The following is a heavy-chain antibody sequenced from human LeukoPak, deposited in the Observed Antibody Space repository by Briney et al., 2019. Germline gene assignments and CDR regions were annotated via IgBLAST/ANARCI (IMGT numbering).Heavy chain of an antibody. CDR2: ISSNGGST. CDR3: ARSRDGYYYYYGMDV. CDR1: GFTFSSYA. D-gene: IGHD5-24*01. J-gene: IGHJ6*02. V-gene: IGHV3-64*01. Sequence: PGGSLRLSCAASGFTFSSYAMHWVRQAPGKGLEYVSAISSNGGSTYYENSVKGRFTISRDNSKNTLYLQMGSLRAEDMAVYYCARSRDGYYYYYGMDVWGQGTTVTVSS.